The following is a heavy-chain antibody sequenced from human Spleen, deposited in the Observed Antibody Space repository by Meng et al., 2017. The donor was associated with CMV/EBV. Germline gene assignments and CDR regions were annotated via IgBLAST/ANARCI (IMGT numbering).Heavy chain of an antibody. D-gene: IGHD3-3*01. Sequence: GESLKISCAASGFTFSSYWMSWVRQAPGKGLEWVANIKQDGSEKYYVDSVKGRFTISRDNAKNSLYPQMNSLRAEDTAVYYCARGTYYDFWSGPLDIWGQGTMVTVSS. CDR3: ARGTYYDFWSGPLDI. CDR2: IKQDGSEK. V-gene: IGHV3-7*04. CDR1: GFTFSSYW. J-gene: IGHJ3*02.